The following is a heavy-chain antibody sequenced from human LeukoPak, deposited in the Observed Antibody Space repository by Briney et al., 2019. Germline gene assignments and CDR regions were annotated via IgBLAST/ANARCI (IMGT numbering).Heavy chain of an antibody. J-gene: IGHJ4*02. CDR3: ATDRGWLQFDY. CDR1: GYSISSGYY. D-gene: IGHD5-24*01. CDR2: IKQDGSEK. Sequence: ETLSLTCTVSGYSISSGYYWGWIRQPPGKGLELVANIKQDGSEKNYVDSVKGRFTISRDNAKNSLYLQMNSLRVEDTAVYFCATDRGWLQFDYWGQGTPVTVSS. V-gene: IGHV3-7*01.